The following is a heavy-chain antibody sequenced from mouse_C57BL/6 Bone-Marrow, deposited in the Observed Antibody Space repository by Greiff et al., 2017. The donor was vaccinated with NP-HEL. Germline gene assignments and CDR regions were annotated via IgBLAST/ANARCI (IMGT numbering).Heavy chain of an antibody. Sequence: VQLQQPGAELVMPGASVKLSCKASGYTFTSYWMHWVKQRPGQGLEWIGEIDPSDSYTNYNQKFKGKSTLTVDKSSSTAYMQHSSLTSEDSAVYYCARGWLLMAYWGQGTLVTVSA. J-gene: IGHJ3*01. CDR3: ARGWLLMAY. CDR1: GYTFTSYW. V-gene: IGHV1-69*01. CDR2: IDPSDSYT. D-gene: IGHD2-3*01.